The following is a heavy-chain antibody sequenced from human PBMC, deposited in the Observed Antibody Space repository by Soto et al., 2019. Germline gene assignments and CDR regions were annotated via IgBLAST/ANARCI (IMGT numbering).Heavy chain of an antibody. CDR1: GGSMRGYY. CDR2: IYSGGST. Sequence: SETLSLTCTVSGGSMRGYYWCWIRQPPGKGLEWIGYIYSGGSTNYNPSLKSRVTISVDTSKNQFSLNLTSVTAADAAAYYCASCYYGSGSKYWGQGTQVTVSS. D-gene: IGHD3-10*01. CDR3: ASCYYGSGSKY. V-gene: IGHV4-59*01. J-gene: IGHJ4*02.